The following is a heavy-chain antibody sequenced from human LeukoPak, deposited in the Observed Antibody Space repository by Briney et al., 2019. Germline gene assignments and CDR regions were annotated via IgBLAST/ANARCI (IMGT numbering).Heavy chain of an antibody. V-gene: IGHV3-21*01. CDR3: ARDLPLKQLTLDYDPGY. D-gene: IGHD3-22*01. J-gene: IGHJ4*02. CDR2: ISSSSSYI. CDR1: GFTFSSYG. Sequence: PGGCLRLSRAASGFTFSSYGMNWVRRAPGKGLEWVSSISSSSSYIYYADSVKGRFTISRDNAKNSLYLQMNSLRAEDTAVYYCARDLPLKQLTLDYDPGYWGQGTLVTVSS.